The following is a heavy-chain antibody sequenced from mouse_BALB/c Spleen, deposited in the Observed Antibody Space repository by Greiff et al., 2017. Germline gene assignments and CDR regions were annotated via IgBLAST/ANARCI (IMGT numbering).Heavy chain of an antibody. CDR3: AKWLLDAMDY. Sequence: QVQLQQSGAELVRPGTSVKISCKASGYTFTHYWLGWVKQRPGHGLEWIGDIYPGGGYTNYNEKFKGKATLTADTSSSTAYMQLSSLTSEDSAVYFCAKWLLDAMDYWGQGTSVTVSS. CDR2: IYPGGGYT. CDR1: GYTFTHYW. J-gene: IGHJ4*01. D-gene: IGHD2-3*01. V-gene: IGHV1-63*02.